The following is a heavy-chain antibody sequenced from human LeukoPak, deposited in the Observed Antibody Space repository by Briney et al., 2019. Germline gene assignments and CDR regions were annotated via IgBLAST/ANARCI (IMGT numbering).Heavy chain of an antibody. V-gene: IGHV3-23*01. Sequence: GGSLRLSCAASGYNFTNYAMNWVRQAPGRGLEWVSLISSSGGSTYYAGSVKGRFTISRDNSKSTLYLQMNSLRAEDTAIYYCAKDGPAAIPSWFDPWGQGTLVTVSS. CDR3: AKDGPAAIPSWFDP. J-gene: IGHJ5*02. CDR1: GYNFTNYA. CDR2: ISSSGGST. D-gene: IGHD2-2*01.